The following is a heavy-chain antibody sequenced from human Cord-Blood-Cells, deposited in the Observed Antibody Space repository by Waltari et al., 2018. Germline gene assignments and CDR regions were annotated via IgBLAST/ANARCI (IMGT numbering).Heavy chain of an antibody. CDR2: ISSSSSYI. D-gene: IGHD2-8*02. J-gene: IGHJ3*02. Sequence: LEWVSSISSSSSYIYYADSVKGRFTISRDNTKNSLYLQMNSLRAEDTAVYYCARAWCAFDIWGQGTMVTVSS. V-gene: IGHV3-21*01. CDR3: ARAWCAFDI.